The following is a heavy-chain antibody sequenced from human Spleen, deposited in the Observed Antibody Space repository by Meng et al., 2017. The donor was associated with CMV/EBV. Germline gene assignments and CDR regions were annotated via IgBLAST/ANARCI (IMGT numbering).Heavy chain of an antibody. CDR1: GFSLSTSGVG. V-gene: IGHV2-5*02. Sequence: QITLKESSPTLVKPTQTLTLTCTFSGFSLSTSGVGVGWIRQPPGKALQWLALIYWDDDKRYNPSLKSRLTITKDTSKNQVVLTMTNMDPVDTATYYCAHRPLITTWYYFDYWGQGTLVTVSS. J-gene: IGHJ4*02. D-gene: IGHD1-14*01. CDR3: AHRPLITTWYYFDY. CDR2: IYWDDDK.